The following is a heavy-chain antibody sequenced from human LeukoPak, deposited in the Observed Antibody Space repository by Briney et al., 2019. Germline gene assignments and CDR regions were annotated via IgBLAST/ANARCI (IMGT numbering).Heavy chain of an antibody. CDR3: ARVKGGGYYFLFDY. D-gene: IGHD3-22*01. CDR2: IYYSGST. CDR1: GYSISSSYY. J-gene: IGHJ4*02. V-gene: IGHV4-61*01. Sequence: PSETLSLTCTVSGYSISSSYYWSWIRQPPGKGLEWIGYIYYSGSTNYNPSLKSRVTISVDTSKNQFSLKLSSVTAADTAVYYCARVKGGGYYFLFDYWGQGTLVTVSS.